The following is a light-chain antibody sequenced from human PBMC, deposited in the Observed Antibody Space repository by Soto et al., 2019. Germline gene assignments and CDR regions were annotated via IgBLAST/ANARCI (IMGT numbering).Light chain of an antibody. V-gene: IGLV2-14*01. CDR2: DVS. Sequence: QSALTQPASVSGSPGQSITISCIGTSSDIGRYNYVSWYQQYPGKAPKFMIYDVSNRPSGVSNRFSGSKSGNTASVTISGLQAEDEADYYCSSYISSRSYVFGTGTKVTVL. CDR1: SSDIGRYNY. CDR3: SSYISSRSYV. J-gene: IGLJ1*01.